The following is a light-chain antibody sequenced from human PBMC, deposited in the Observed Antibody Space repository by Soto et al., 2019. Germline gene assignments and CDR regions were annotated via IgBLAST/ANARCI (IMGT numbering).Light chain of an antibody. CDR1: QGISSY. V-gene: IGKV1-39*01. CDR3: QQSYTTPRT. J-gene: IGKJ1*01. Sequence: DIQLTQSPSFLSASVGDRVTITCRASQGISSYLAWYQQKPGKAPKLLIYAASTLQSGVPSRFRGSGSETDFTLTITSLQPEDFATYYCQQSYTTPRTFGQGTKVDIK. CDR2: AAS.